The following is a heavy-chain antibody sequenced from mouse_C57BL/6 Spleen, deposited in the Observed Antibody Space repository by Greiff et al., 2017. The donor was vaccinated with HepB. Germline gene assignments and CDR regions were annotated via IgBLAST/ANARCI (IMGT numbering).Heavy chain of an antibody. CDR2: IDPSDSYT. D-gene: IGHD2-1*01. V-gene: IGHV1-50*01. CDR1: GYTFTSYW. Sequence: QVQLQQPGAELVKPGASVKLSCKASGYTFTSYWMQWVKQRPGQGLEWIGEIDPSDSYTNYNQKFKGKATLTVDTSSSTAYMQLSSLTSEDSAVYYCARNGNWYFDVWGTGTMVTVSS. J-gene: IGHJ1*03. CDR3: ARNGNWYFDV.